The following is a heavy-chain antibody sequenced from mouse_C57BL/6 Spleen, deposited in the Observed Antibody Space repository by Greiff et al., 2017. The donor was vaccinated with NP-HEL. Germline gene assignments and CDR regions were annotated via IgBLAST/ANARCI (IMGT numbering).Heavy chain of an antibody. J-gene: IGHJ1*03. CDR3: TRDYGSSYPYWYFDV. V-gene: IGHV1-15*01. CDR2: IDPETGGT. Sequence: QVQLQQSGAELVRPGASVTLSCKASGYTFTDYEMHWVKQTPVHGLEWIGAIDPETGGTAYNQTFKGKAILTADKSSSTAYMELRSLTSEDSAVYYCTRDYGSSYPYWYFDVWGTGTTVTVAS. CDR1: GYTFTDYE. D-gene: IGHD1-1*01.